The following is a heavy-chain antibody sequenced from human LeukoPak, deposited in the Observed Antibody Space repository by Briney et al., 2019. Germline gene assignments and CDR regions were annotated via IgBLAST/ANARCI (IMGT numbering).Heavy chain of an antibody. D-gene: IGHD3-22*01. V-gene: IGHV1-8*01. CDR2: MNPNSGNT. CDR3: ARGPTKYYYDSSGYYGY. J-gene: IGHJ4*02. CDR1: GYTFTSYD. Sequence: ASVKVSCKASGYTFTSYDINWVRQAPGQGLEWMGWMNPNSGNTVYAQKFQGRVTMTRNTSISTAYMELSSLRSEDTAVYYCARGPTKYYYDSSGYYGYWGQGTLVTVSS.